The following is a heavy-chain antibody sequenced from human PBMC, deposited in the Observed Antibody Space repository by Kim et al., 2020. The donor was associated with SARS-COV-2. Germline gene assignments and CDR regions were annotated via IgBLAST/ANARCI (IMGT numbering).Heavy chain of an antibody. J-gene: IGHJ4*02. V-gene: IGHV3-30*18. D-gene: IGHD2-8*01. Sequence: GGSLRLSCAASGFTFSSYGMHWVRQAPGKGLEWVAVISYDGSNKYYADSVKGRFTISRDNSKNTLYLQMNSLRAEDTAVYYCAKDAGVLEGQYYFDYWGQGTLVTVSS. CDR3: AKDAGVLEGQYYFDY. CDR2: ISYDGSNK. CDR1: GFTFSSYG.